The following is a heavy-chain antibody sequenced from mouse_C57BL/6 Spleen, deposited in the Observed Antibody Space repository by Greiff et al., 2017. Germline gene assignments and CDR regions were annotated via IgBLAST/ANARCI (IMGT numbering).Heavy chain of an antibody. V-gene: IGHV1-9*01. D-gene: IGHD1-1*01. J-gene: IGHJ3*01. CDR3: ARSDWNSSRGWFAD. CDR2: ILPASGST. Sequence: QVQLQQPGAELMKPGASVKLSCKASGYTFTGYWIEWVKQRPGHGLEWIGEILPASGSTNYNEKFKGKATLTADTSSNTAYMQLSSLTTEDSAVYYCARSDWNSSRGWFADWGKGTLVTVSA. CDR1: GYTFTGYW.